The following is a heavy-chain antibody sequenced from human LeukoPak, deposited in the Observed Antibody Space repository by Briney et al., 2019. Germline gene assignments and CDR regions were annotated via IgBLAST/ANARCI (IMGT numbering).Heavy chain of an antibody. V-gene: IGHV3-21*01. J-gene: IGHJ4*02. Sequence: GGSLRLSCAASGFTFSSYSMNWVRQAPGKGLEWVSSISSSSSYIYYADSVKGRFTISRDNAKNSLYLQMNSLRAEDTAVYYCARGGDYYDGSGYYNYWGQGTLVTVSS. D-gene: IGHD3-22*01. CDR3: ARGGDYYDGSGYYNY. CDR2: ISSSSSYI. CDR1: GFTFSSYS.